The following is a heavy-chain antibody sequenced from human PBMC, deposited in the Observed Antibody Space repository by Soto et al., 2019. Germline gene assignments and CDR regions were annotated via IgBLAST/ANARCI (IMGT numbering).Heavy chain of an antibody. CDR2: INHSGST. V-gene: IGHV4-34*01. D-gene: IGHD2-2*03. J-gene: IGHJ6*02. Sequence: SETLSLTCAVYGGSCSGYYWSWIRQPPGKGLEWIGEINHSGSTNYNPSLKSRVTISVDTSKNQFSLKLSSVTAADTAVYYCARETLGYCSSTSCYGGTSYYYYYGMDVWGQGTTVT. CDR1: GGSCSGYY. CDR3: ARETLGYCSSTSCYGGTSYYYYYGMDV.